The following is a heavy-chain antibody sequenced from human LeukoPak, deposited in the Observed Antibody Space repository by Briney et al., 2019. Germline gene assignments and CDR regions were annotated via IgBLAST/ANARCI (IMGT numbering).Heavy chain of an antibody. Sequence: ASVKLHLKASEDTSTGYYMHWVLQAPGQGLESMGWINPNSGGTNYAQKFQGRVTMTRDTSISTAYMELSRLRSDDTAVYYCARIAYCGGACFSGMDVWGPGTTVTVSS. CDR3: ARIAYCGGACFSGMDV. CDR2: INPNSGGT. V-gene: IGHV1-2*02. CDR1: EDTSTGYY. D-gene: IGHD2-21*02. J-gene: IGHJ6*02.